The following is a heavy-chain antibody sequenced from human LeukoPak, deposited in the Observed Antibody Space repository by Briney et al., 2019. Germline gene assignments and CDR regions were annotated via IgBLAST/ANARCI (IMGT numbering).Heavy chain of an antibody. Sequence: ASVKVSCKASGYTFTGYYMHWVRQAPGQGLEWMGWINPNSGGTNYAQKFLGRVTMTRDTSISTAYMELSRLRSDDTAVYYCARDPGMVATLDYWGQGTLVTVSS. CDR3: ARDPGMVATLDY. J-gene: IGHJ4*02. CDR2: INPNSGGT. D-gene: IGHD5-12*01. V-gene: IGHV1-2*02. CDR1: GYTFTGYY.